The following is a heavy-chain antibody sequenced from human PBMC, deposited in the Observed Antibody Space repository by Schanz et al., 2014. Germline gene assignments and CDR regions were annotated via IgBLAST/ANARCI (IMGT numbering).Heavy chain of an antibody. V-gene: IGHV3-48*02. CDR1: GFTFSSHS. Sequence: EVQLVESGGNLVQPGGSLRLSCVASGFTFSSHSMNWVRQAPGQGLEWLSYISGSGNTIYYADSVKGRFTISRDNAKNSLSLQMDRLRDEDTAEYYCAKNWKGHHITGRPGWSDGMDVWGQGTTVTVSS. J-gene: IGHJ6*02. CDR2: ISGSGNTI. D-gene: IGHD6-6*01. CDR3: AKNWKGHHITGRPGWSDGMDV.